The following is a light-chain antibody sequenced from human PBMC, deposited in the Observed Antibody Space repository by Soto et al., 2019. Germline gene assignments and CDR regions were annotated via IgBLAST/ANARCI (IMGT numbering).Light chain of an antibody. CDR2: DIS. Sequence: EIIMTQLPGILSASPGEGVTLSCRAAQDVTTNFAWYQQKRGQAPRLLIYDISSRATGVPARFSGSGSGTEFTLSISGLQSEDFAVYFCQQYNNWPFSFGQGTRLEIK. J-gene: IGKJ5*01. V-gene: IGKV3-15*01. CDR1: QDVTTN. CDR3: QQYNNWPFS.